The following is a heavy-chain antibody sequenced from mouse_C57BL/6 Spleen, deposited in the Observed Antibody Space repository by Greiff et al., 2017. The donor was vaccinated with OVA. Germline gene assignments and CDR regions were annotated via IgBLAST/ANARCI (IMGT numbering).Heavy chain of an antibody. Sequence: VQLQQPGAELVMPGASVKLSCKASGYTFTSYWMHWVKQRPGQGLEWIGEIDPSDSYTNYNQKFKGKSTLTVDKSSSTAYMQLSSLTSEDSAVDYCARAYSNYEGFDYWGQGTTLTVSS. CDR2: IDPSDSYT. CDR1: GYTFTSYW. CDR3: ARAYSNYEGFDY. D-gene: IGHD2-5*01. J-gene: IGHJ2*01. V-gene: IGHV1-69*01.